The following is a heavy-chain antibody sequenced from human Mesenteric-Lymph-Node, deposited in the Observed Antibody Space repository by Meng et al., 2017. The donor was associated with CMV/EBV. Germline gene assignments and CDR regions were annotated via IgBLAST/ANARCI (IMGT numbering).Heavy chain of an antibody. J-gene: IGHJ4*02. CDR1: GFTFSIYS. D-gene: IGHD2-2*01. CDR2: INSDGSST. V-gene: IGHV3-74*01. CDR3: VRADPTKKSSSTSCLDY. Sequence: GESLKISCATSGFTFSIYSMHWVRQAPGKGPVWVSRINSDGSSTSYADSVKGRFTISRDNAKNSLYLQMNSLRAEDTAVYYCVRADPTKKSSSTSCLDYWGQGTLVTVSS.